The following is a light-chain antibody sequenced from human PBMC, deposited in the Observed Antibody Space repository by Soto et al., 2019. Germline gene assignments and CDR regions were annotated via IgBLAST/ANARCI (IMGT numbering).Light chain of an antibody. J-gene: IGKJ1*01. CDR1: QSVNSN. CDR2: GAS. CDR3: QQYNNWLTWT. Sequence: EIVMTQSPATLSVPPGERATLSCRASQSVNSNLAWYQHKPGQAPRLLIYGASTRATGIPARLSGSGSGTEFPLTISSLQSEDFAVYYCQQYNNWLTWTFGQGTKVEVK. V-gene: IGKV3-15*01.